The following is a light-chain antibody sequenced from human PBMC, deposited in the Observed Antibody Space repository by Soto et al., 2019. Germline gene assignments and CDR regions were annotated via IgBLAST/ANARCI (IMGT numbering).Light chain of an antibody. CDR2: EVT. CDR1: NSDVGSYDL. J-gene: IGLJ3*02. V-gene: IGLV2-23*02. CDR3: CSYAGSGTSV. Sequence: QSALTQPASVSGSPGQSITISCTGTNSDVGSYDLVSWYQQHPGKAPKVMIYEVTKRPSWVSNRFSGSKSGNTASLTISGLQTEDEADYYCCSYAGSGTSVFGGGTKLTVL.